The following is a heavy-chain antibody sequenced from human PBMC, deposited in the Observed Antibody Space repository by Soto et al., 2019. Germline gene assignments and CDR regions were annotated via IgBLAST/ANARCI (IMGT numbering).Heavy chain of an antibody. CDR3: AREAEDYYYYYGMDV. CDR2: INPNSGGT. J-gene: IGHJ6*02. V-gene: IGHV1-2*02. CDR1: GYTFTGYY. Sequence: ASVKVSCKASGYTFTGYYMHWVRQAPGQGLEWVGWINPNSGGTNYADSVKGRFTISRDNSKNTLYLQMNSLRAEDTAVYYCAREAEDYYYYYGMDVWGQGTTVTVSS.